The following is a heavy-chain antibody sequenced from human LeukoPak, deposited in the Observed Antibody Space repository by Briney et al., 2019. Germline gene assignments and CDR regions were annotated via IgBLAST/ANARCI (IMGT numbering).Heavy chain of an antibody. Sequence: ASVKVSCKASGYSFGDYGISWVRQAPGQGLEWMGWISAYNGNKNYAQNYQGRVTMTTDTSTNTVYVELRSLRSDDTAVYYCARVRQDSSSSWGYYFYYYMDVWGKGTTVTVSS. CDR1: GYSFGDYG. CDR2: ISAYNGNK. CDR3: ARVRQDSSSSWGYYFYYYMDV. V-gene: IGHV1-18*01. D-gene: IGHD6-6*01. J-gene: IGHJ6*03.